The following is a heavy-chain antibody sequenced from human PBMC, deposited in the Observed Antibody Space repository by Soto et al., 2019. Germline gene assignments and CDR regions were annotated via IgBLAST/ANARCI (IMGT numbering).Heavy chain of an antibody. J-gene: IGHJ5*02. Sequence: LYLTCTDSGGCTSSYNWNCIRQPPGKGQAWIGDIYYSGSTNYNPSLKSRVTISVDTSKNQFSLKLSSVPAAATAVYYCARQATTASNWFDPWGQGTLVTVPS. CDR3: ARQATTASNWFDP. CDR1: GGCTSSYN. CDR2: IYYSGST. D-gene: IGHD4-17*01. V-gene: IGHV4-59*08.